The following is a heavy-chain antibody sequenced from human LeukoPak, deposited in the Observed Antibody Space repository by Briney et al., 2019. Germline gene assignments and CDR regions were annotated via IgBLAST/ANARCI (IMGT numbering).Heavy chain of an antibody. CDR2: IYYSGST. J-gene: IGHJ4*02. V-gene: IGHV4-39*01. Sequence: SETLSLTCTVSGGSISSSSCYWGWIRQPPGKGLEWIGSIYYSGSTYYNPSLKSRVTISVDTSKNQFSLKLSSVTAADTAVYYCARQGPYYYGSGSSYYFDYWGQGTLVTVSS. CDR3: ARQGPYYYGSGSSYYFDY. CDR1: GGSISSSSCY. D-gene: IGHD3-10*01.